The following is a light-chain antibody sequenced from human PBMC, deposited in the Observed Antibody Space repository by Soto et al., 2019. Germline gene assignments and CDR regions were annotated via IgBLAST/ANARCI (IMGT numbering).Light chain of an antibody. V-gene: IGKV3-20*01. J-gene: IGKJ1*01. CDR2: AIA. CDR1: QSITSNY. Sequence: EIVLTQSPGTLSLSPGESASLSGRASQSITSNYLVWYRQKPGQAPPLLIYAIASRAAGIPNRFSGSGSGTDFTLTITRLEPEDSAIYYCQQHSNSPWTFGQGTRVEV. CDR3: QQHSNSPWT.